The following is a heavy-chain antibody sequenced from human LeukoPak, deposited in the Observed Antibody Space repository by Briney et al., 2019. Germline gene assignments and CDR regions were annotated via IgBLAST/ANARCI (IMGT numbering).Heavy chain of an antibody. CDR3: ARVGGYSIFDY. V-gene: IGHV3-7*01. Sequence: GGSLRLSCAASGFTFSSYWMSWVRQAPGKGLEWVANIKQDGSEKYYVDSVKGRFTISRDNAKNSLYLQMNSQRAEDTAVYYCARVGGYSIFDYWGQGTLVTVSS. CDR1: GFTFSSYW. J-gene: IGHJ4*02. D-gene: IGHD2-15*01. CDR2: IKQDGSEK.